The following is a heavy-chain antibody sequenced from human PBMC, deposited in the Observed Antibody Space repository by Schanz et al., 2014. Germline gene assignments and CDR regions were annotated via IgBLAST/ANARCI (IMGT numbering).Heavy chain of an antibody. CDR2: MNPNSGNT. CDR1: GYTFTTYH. J-gene: IGHJ4*02. CDR3: ARELRLEYYFDY. D-gene: IGHD1-7*01. Sequence: QVQLVQSGAEVKKPGASVKVSCKTSGYTFTTYHINWVRQAPGQGLEWMGWMNPNSGNTGYAQKFQGRVTMTRDTPISTAYMELSSLRSDDTAVYYCARELRLEYYFDYWGQGTQVTVSS. V-gene: IGHV1-8*01.